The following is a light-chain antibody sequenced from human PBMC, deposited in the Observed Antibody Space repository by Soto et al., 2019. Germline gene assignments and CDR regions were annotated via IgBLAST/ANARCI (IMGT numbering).Light chain of an antibody. CDR3: QQYDNWPIT. V-gene: IGKV3-20*01. Sequence: EIVLTQSPGTLSLSPGERATLSCRASQSVGSNYLAWYQQKPGQAPRILIFGASGRATGIPDRFSGSGSGTDFTLTISRLEPEDFAVYYCQQYDNWPITFGQGTRLEIK. CDR1: QSVGSNY. CDR2: GAS. J-gene: IGKJ5*01.